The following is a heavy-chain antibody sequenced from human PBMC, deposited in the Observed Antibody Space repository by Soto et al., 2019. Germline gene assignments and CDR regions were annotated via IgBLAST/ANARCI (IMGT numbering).Heavy chain of an antibody. D-gene: IGHD3-22*01. CDR2: IKQDGSEK. Sequence: GGSLRLSCAASGFTFSSYWMSWVRQAPGKGLEWVANIKQDGSEKYYVDSVKGRFTISRDNAKNSLYLQMNSLRAEDTAVYYCARSPGYYDSSGYYHYFDYWGQGTLVTVS. CDR3: ARSPGYYDSSGYYHYFDY. CDR1: GFTFSSYW. J-gene: IGHJ4*02. V-gene: IGHV3-7*03.